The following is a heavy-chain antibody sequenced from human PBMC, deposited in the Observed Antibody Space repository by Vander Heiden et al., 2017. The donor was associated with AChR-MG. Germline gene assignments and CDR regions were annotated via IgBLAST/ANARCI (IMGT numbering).Heavy chain of an antibody. D-gene: IGHD3-10*01. CDR3: TSEATRPRFHYDGSGSYYNDY. V-gene: IGHV3-49*03. CDR1: GFPFGHYA. J-gene: IGHJ4*02. Sequence: EVQLVESGGGVVQRGRPLRLPCTASGFPFGHYAQSWFLQAPGKGLEWVGFIRSKAYGGTTEYAASVKGRFTISRDDSKSIAYLKMNSLKTEDTAVYYCTSEATRPRFHYDGSGSYYNDYWGQGTLVTVSS. CDR2: IRSKAYGGTT.